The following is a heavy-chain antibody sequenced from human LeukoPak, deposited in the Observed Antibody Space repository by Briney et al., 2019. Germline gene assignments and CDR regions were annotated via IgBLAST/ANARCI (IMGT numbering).Heavy chain of an antibody. CDR2: IYASGST. CDR1: GGSISSGSYY. Sequence: PSETLSLTCTVSGGSISSGSYYWNWIRQPAGKGLEWIGRIYASGSTNYNPSLKSRVTISVDTSKNQCSLKLSSVTAADTAVYYCARVFGGSSWYADYWGQGTLVTVSS. CDR3: ARVFGGSSWYADY. J-gene: IGHJ4*02. D-gene: IGHD6-13*01. V-gene: IGHV4-61*02.